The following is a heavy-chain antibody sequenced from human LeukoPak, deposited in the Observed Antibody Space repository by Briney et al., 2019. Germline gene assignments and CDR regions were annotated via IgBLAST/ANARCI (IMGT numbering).Heavy chain of an antibody. CDR3: ARSPSYHLFVFDY. Sequence: ASVKVSCKASGGTFSSHAISWVRQAPGQGLEWMGGIIPIFGTANYAQKFQGRVTITADESTSTAYMELSSLRSEDTAVYYCARSPSYHLFVFDYWGQGTLVTVSS. CDR1: GGTFSSHA. V-gene: IGHV1-69*13. CDR2: IIPIFGTA. J-gene: IGHJ4*02.